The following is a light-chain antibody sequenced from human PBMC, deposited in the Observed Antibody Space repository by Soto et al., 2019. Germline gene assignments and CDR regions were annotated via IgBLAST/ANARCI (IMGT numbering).Light chain of an antibody. CDR2: EAS. CDR3: QLYDTYSPMGT. Sequence: DIQLAQSPSTLSASVGDRITITCRATQSINWLAWYQQKPGKAPKLLIFEASRLESGVPSRFSGSGSGTEFTLTISSLQPDDFGTYYCQLYDTYSPMGTFGQGTKVDVK. V-gene: IGKV1-5*03. CDR1: QSINW. J-gene: IGKJ1*01.